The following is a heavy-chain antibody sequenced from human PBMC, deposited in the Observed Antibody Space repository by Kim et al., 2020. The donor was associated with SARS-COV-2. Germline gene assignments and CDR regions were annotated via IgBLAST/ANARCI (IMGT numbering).Heavy chain of an antibody. Sequence: GGSLRLSCAASGFTFNNYWMQWVRQAPGKGLVWVSSIKGDGSTTSYADSVKGRFTISRDNAKNTLYLQMHSLRADDTAVYYCSRGSGSGWFALQHWGQGTLVTVSS. J-gene: IGHJ1*01. V-gene: IGHV3-74*01. CDR1: GFTFNNYW. D-gene: IGHD6-19*01. CDR3: SRGSGSGWFALQH. CDR2: IKGDGSTT.